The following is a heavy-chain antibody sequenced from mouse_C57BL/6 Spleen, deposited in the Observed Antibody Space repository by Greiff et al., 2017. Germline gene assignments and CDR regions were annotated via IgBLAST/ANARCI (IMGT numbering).Heavy chain of an antibody. CDR2: INPNNGGT. J-gene: IGHJ4*01. CDR1: GYTFTDYY. CDR3: ARRLVYYGSSYNAMDY. Sequence: VQLQQSGPELVKPGASVKISCKASGYTFTDYYMNWVKQSHGKSLEWIGDINPNNGGTSYNQKFKGKATLTVDKSSSTAYMELRSLTSEDSAVYYCARRLVYYGSSYNAMDYWGQGTSVTVSS. D-gene: IGHD1-1*01. V-gene: IGHV1-26*01.